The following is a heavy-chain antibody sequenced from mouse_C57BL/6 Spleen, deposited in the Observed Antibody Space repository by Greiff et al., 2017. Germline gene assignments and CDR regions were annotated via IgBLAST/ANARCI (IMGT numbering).Heavy chain of an antibody. J-gene: IGHJ2*01. D-gene: IGHD2-4*01. CDR2: ISDGGSYT. Sequence: EVQLVESGGGLVKPGGSLKLSCAASGFTFSSYAMSWVRQTPEKRLEWVATISDGGSYTYYPDNVKGRFTISRDNAKNNLYLQMSHLKSEDTAMYYCARDQGDYVPYFDYWGQGTTLTVSS. CDR1: GFTFSSYA. CDR3: ARDQGDYVPYFDY. V-gene: IGHV5-4*01.